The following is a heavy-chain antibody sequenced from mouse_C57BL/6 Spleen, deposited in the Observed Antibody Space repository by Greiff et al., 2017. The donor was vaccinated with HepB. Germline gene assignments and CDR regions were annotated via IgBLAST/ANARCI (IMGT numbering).Heavy chain of an antibody. CDR1: GYAFSSYW. CDR2: IYPGDGDT. Sequence: VKLQESGAELVKPGASVKISCKASGYAFSSYWMNWVKQRPGKGLEWIGQIYPGDGDTNYNGKFKGKATLTADKSSSTAYMQLSSLTSEDSAVYFCARWDYGSYYYAMDYWGQGTSVTVSS. V-gene: IGHV1-80*01. CDR3: ARWDYGSYYYAMDY. J-gene: IGHJ4*01. D-gene: IGHD1-1*01.